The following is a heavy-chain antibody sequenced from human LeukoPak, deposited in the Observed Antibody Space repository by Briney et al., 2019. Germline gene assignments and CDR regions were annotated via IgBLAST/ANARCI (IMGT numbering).Heavy chain of an antibody. D-gene: IGHD4-17*01. CDR1: GYTFTSYG. CDR3: ARATVTTEGWGVYYYYMDV. CDR2: VSAYNGNT. V-gene: IGHV1-18*01. J-gene: IGHJ6*03. Sequence: GASVKVSCKASGYTFTSYGISWVRQAPGQGLEWMGWVSAYNGNTNYAQKLQGRVTMTTEDSTSTAYMELRSSRSAATTAYYCARATVTTEGWGVYYYYMDVWGKGTTVTISS.